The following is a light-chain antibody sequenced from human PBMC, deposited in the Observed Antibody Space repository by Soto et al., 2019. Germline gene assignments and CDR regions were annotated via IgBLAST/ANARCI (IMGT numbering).Light chain of an antibody. CDR2: GAS. CDR3: QQYNNGPPYT. Sequence: EILMTQSPGTLSVSPGESAALSCRASQSVTSNLAWYQQKPGQAPRLLIYGASTRSTGIPARFSASGSGTECTLTSRSLQSEDFAIYYCQQYNNGPPYTFGQGTKLEIK. V-gene: IGKV3-15*01. CDR1: QSVTSN. J-gene: IGKJ2*01.